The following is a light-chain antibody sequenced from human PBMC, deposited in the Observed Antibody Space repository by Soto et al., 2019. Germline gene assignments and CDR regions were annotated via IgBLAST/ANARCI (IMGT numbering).Light chain of an antibody. CDR2: DVS. CDR3: SSFTSSSTLGV. Sequence: QSALTQPASVSGSPGQSITISCTGTSSDVGGYNYVSWYQQHPGKAPKLMIYDVSNRPSGVSNRFSGSKSGNTASLTISGLQAKDEADYHCSSFTSSSTLGVFGGGTKLTVL. J-gene: IGLJ2*01. CDR1: SSDVGGYNY. V-gene: IGLV2-14*01.